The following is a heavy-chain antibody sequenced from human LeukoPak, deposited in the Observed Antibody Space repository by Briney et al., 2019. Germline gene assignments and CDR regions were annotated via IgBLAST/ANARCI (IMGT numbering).Heavy chain of an antibody. D-gene: IGHD5-18*01. CDR3: ARGVDTAVFGFDP. J-gene: IGHJ5*02. V-gene: IGHV3-11*01. CDR2: ISSSGSTI. Sequence: GGSLRLSCAASGFTFSSYAMSWIRQAPGKGLEWVSYISSSGSTIYYADSVKGRFTISRDNAKNSLYLQMNSLRAEDTAVYYCARGVDTAVFGFDPWGQGTLVTVSS. CDR1: GFTFSSYA.